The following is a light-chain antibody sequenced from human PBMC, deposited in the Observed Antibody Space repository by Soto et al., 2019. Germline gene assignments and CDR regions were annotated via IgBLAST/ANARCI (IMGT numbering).Light chain of an antibody. Sequence: IQLTQSPSSLSASVGDRVTITCRASQGISSYLAWYQQKPGKAPKLLIYAASTLQSGVPSRFSGSGSRTDFTLTISSLQPEDFATYYCQLLNSYPRITFGQGTRLEIK. V-gene: IGKV1-9*01. CDR2: AAS. CDR1: QGISSY. CDR3: QLLNSYPRIT. J-gene: IGKJ5*01.